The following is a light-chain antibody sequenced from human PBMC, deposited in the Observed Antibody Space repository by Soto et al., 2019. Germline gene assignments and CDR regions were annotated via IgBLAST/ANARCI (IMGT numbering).Light chain of an antibody. Sequence: EIVSTYSSGTRSFSPVKTATLSCRTIQSVSSNYVAWFQQKPGQAPRLLIYDASNRATGIPARFSGSGSGTDFTLTISSLEPEDFAVYYCQQRSNWPPWTFGQGTKVDIK. CDR3: QQRSNWPPWT. V-gene: IGKV3-11*01. J-gene: IGKJ1*01. CDR1: QSVSSN. CDR2: DAS.